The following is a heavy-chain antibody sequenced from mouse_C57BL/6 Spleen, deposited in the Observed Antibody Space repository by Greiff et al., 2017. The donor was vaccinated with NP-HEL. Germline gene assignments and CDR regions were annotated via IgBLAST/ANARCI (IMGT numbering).Heavy chain of an antibody. D-gene: IGHD2-4*01. Sequence: VQLQESGAELVRPGSSVKLSCKASGYTFTSYWMDWVKQRPGQGLEWIGNIYPSDSETHYNQKFKDKATLTVDKSSSTAYMQLSSLTSEDSAVYYCARTYYDSSWFAYWGQGTLVTVSA. CDR1: GYTFTSYW. CDR3: ARTYYDSSWFAY. CDR2: IYPSDSET. J-gene: IGHJ3*01. V-gene: IGHV1-61*01.